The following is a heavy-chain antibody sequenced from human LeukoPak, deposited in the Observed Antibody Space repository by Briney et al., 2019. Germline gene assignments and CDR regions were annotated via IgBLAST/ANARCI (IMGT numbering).Heavy chain of an antibody. V-gene: IGHV3-33*06. CDR3: VKELGPFTGFDN. CDR2: IWSNGRNK. D-gene: IGHD3-16*01. CDR1: GFTFSNYG. J-gene: IGHJ4*02. Sequence: GGSLRLSCAASGFTFSNYGMHWVRQAPGKGLEWVAVIWSNGRNKYYADSVKGRFTISRDNSKNTLDLQMNSLGADDMAVYYCVKELGPFTGFDNWGQGTLVTVSS.